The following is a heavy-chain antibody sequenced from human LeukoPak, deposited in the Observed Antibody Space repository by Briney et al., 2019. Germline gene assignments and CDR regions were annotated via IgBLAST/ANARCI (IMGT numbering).Heavy chain of an antibody. CDR1: GGSFSGYY. J-gene: IGHJ4*02. D-gene: IGHD3-10*01. CDR2: INHSGST. CDR3: ARGRKVSGEVELVRGVTSY. Sequence: SETLSLTCAVYGGSFSGYYWSWIRQPPGKGLEWIGEINHSGSTNYNPSLKSRVTISVDTSKNQFSLKLSSVTAADTAVYYCARGRKVSGEVELVRGVTSYWGQGTLV. V-gene: IGHV4-34*01.